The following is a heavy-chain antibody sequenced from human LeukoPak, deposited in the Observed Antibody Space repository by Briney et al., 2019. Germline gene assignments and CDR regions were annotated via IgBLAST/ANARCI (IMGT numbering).Heavy chain of an antibody. CDR1: GFTFSGYA. D-gene: IGHD3-10*01. J-gene: IGHJ4*02. CDR3: ARVGYYASGPFSYFDY. V-gene: IGHV3-30-3*01. Sequence: PGRSLRLSCAASGFTFSGYAMHWVRQAPGKGLGWVAVISYDGSNEYYADSVKGRFTISRDNSKNTLYLQMNSLSVEDTAVYYCARVGYYASGPFSYFDYWGQGTLVTVSS. CDR2: ISYDGSNE.